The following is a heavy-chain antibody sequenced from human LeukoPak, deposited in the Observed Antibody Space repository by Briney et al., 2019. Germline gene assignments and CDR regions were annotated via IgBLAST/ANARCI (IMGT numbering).Heavy chain of an antibody. J-gene: IGHJ4*02. Sequence: SETLSLACAVSGGSISSGNWWRWVRQPPGKGLAWIGEIYHSGSTNYNPSLKSRVAISVDKSKNQFSLTLSSVTAADTAMYYCARAGSYCLDYWGQGTLVTGSS. D-gene: IGHD3-10*01. CDR1: GGSISSGNW. CDR3: ARAGSYCLDY. CDR2: IYHSGST. V-gene: IGHV4-4*02.